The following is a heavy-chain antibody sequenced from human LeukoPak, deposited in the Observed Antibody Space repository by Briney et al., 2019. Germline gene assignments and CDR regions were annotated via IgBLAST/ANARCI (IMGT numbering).Heavy chain of an antibody. J-gene: IGHJ4*02. CDR2: IYYSGST. CDR1: GGSISSYY. V-gene: IGHV4-59*08. CDR3: ATDYGDSTDY. Sequence: SETLSLTCTVSGGSISSYYWSWIRQPPGKGLEWIGYIYYSGSTNYNPSLKSRVTISVDTSKNQFSLKLSSVTAADTAVYYCATDYGDSTDYWGQGTLVTVSS. D-gene: IGHD4-17*01.